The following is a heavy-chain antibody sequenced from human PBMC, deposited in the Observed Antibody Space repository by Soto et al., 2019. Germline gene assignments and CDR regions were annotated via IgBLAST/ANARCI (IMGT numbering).Heavy chain of an antibody. CDR1: GFTFSDFG. Sequence: GGSLRLSCEASGFTFSDFGMSWVRQVPGKGLEWVSTVNNDGRNTHYADSVEGRFTISRDNSKNTLYLQMGSLRAEDTAIYYCAKDAGNEESLFDYWGQGTLVTVSS. CDR3: AKDAGNEESLFDY. J-gene: IGHJ4*02. CDR2: VNNDGRNT. V-gene: IGHV3-23*01.